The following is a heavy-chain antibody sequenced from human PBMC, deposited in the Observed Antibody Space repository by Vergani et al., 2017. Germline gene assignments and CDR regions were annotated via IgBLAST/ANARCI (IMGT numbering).Heavy chain of an antibody. D-gene: IGHD6-19*01. J-gene: IGHJ6*02. CDR1: GDSISSRNCY. CDR3: ARGGQWLTPFYYYYGMDV. Sequence: QVQLQESGPGLVKPSETLSLTCTVSGDSISSRNCYWGWIRQPPGKGLEWIGYIYYSGSTNYNPSLKSRVTISVDTSKNQFSLKLSSVTAADTAVYYCARGGQWLTPFYYYYGMDVWGQGTTVTVSS. V-gene: IGHV4-61*01. CDR2: IYYSGST.